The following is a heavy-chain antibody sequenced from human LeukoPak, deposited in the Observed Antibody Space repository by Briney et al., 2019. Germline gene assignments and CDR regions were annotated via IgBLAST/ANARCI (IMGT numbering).Heavy chain of an antibody. CDR1: GGTFSSYA. V-gene: IGHV1-69*05. J-gene: IGHJ4*02. D-gene: IGHD1-26*01. Sequence: GASVRVSCKASGGTFSSYAISWVRQAPGQGLEWMGGIIPIFGTANYAQKFQGRVTITTDESTSTAYMEQSSLRSEDTAVYYCARGPQIEWELLGYWGQGTLVTVSS. CDR2: IIPIFGTA. CDR3: ARGPQIEWELLGY.